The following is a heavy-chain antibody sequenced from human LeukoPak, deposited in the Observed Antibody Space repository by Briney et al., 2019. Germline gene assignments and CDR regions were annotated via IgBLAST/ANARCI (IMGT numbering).Heavy chain of an antibody. CDR3: AKDWATMVRGVTFDY. CDR2: VSGSGGST. V-gene: IGHV3-23*01. CDR1: GFTFSSYA. D-gene: IGHD3-10*01. Sequence: GGSLRLSCAASGFTFSSYAMSWVRQAPGKGLELVSAVSGSGGSTYYADSVKGRFTISRDNSKNTLYLQMNSLRAEDTAVYYCAKDWATMVRGVTFDYWGQGTLVTVSS. J-gene: IGHJ4*02.